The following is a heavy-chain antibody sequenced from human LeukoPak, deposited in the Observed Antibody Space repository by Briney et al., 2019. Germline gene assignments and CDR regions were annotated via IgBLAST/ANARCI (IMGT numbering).Heavy chain of an antibody. CDR1: GGSFSGYY. CDR2: INHSGST. CDR3: ARSKVSGSYKGDLDY. V-gene: IGHV4-34*01. D-gene: IGHD1-26*01. J-gene: IGHJ4*02. Sequence: SETLSLTCAVYGGSFSGYYWSWIRQPPGKGLEWIGEINHSGSTNYNPSLKSRVTISVDTSKNQFSLKLSSVTAADTAVYYCARSKVSGSYKGDLDYWGQGTLVTVSS.